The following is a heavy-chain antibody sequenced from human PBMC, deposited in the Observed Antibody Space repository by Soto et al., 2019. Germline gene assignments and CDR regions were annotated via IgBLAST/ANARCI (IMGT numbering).Heavy chain of an antibody. Sequence: GEALPISFKGSGYSFTSYCISWVRQMPGKGLEWMGRIDPSDSYTNYSPSFQGHVTISADKSISTAYLQWSSLKASDTAMYYCDRHNREMAKPWPRFDNCGQRTPGTVSS. J-gene: IGHJ5*02. CDR3: DRHNREMAKPWPRFDN. D-gene: IGHD5-12*01. CDR2: IDPSDSYT. V-gene: IGHV5-10-1*01. CDR1: GYSFTSYC.